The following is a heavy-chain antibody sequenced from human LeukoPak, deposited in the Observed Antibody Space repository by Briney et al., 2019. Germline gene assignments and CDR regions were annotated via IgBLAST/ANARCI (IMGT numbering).Heavy chain of an antibody. Sequence: PGGSLRLSCAASGFTFSSYGMHWVRQAPGKGLEWVAFIRYDGSNKYYADSVKGRFTISRDNSKNTLYLQMNSLRAEDTAVYYCAKVPPTSGWYMGYYFDYWGQGTLVTVSS. CDR3: AKVPPTSGWYMGYYFDY. CDR2: IRYDGSNK. V-gene: IGHV3-30*02. J-gene: IGHJ4*02. CDR1: GFTFSSYG. D-gene: IGHD6-19*01.